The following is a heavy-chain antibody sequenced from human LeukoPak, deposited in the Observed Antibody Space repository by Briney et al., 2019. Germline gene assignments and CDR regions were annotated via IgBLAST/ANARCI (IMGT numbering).Heavy chain of an antibody. Sequence: GGSLRLSCEASGFTFSDYYMNWIRQAPGKGLEWLSYISSSGRSIYYADSVKGRFTISRDNAKNSLYLQMNSLRTEDTALYYCARSRHSYDSTGFPHYWGQGTLVTVSS. CDR2: ISSSGRSI. J-gene: IGHJ4*02. CDR3: ARSRHSYDSTGFPHY. D-gene: IGHD3-22*01. V-gene: IGHV3-11*01. CDR1: GFTFSDYY.